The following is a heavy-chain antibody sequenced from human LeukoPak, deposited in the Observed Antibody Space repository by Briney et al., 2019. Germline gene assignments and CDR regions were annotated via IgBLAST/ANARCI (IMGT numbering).Heavy chain of an antibody. CDR3: ARDRVAGPTEFYFDY. CDR1: GGSISNYY. CDR2: IYTSGST. Sequence: SETLSLTCTVSGGSISNYYWSWIRQSAGTGLEWIGRIYTSGSTNYNTSLKSRVTMSVDTSKNQFSLKLSSVTAADTAVYYCARDRVAGPTEFYFDYWGQGTLVTVSS. J-gene: IGHJ4*02. V-gene: IGHV4-4*07. D-gene: IGHD2-15*01.